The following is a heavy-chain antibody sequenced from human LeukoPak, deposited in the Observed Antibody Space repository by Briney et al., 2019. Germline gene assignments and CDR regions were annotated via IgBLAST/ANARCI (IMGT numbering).Heavy chain of an antibody. CDR2: IRSKANSYAT. J-gene: IGHJ4*02. CDR1: GFTFSGSA. CDR3: AKGSDLWFGET. V-gene: IGHV3-73*01. Sequence: GGSLRLSCAASGFTFSGSAMHWVRQASGKGLEWVGRIRSKANSYATAYAASVKGRFTISRDDSKNTAYLQMNSLRAEDTAVYYCAKGSDLWFGETWGQGTLVTVSS. D-gene: IGHD3-10*01.